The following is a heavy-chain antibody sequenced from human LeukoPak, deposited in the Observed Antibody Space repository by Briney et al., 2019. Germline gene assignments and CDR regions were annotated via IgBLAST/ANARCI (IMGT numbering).Heavy chain of an antibody. V-gene: IGHV3-7*01. D-gene: IGHD3-10*01. J-gene: IGHJ3*02. Sequence: GGSLRLSCAASGFTFSSYSMNWVRQAPGTGLEAVAMIKPDGTEKYYVDSVKGRFTISRDNAQNSLYLQMNGLRAEDTAVYYCARDPGWGAFDIWGQGTLVTVSS. CDR2: IKPDGTEK. CDR3: ARDPGWGAFDI. CDR1: GFTFSSYS.